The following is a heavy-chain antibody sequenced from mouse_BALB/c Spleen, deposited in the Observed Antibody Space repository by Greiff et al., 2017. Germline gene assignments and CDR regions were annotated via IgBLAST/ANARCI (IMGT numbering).Heavy chain of an antibody. D-gene: IGHD1-3*01. J-gene: IGHJ4*01. CDR1: GFTFSSYA. CDR2: ISSGGSYT. V-gene: IGHV5-9-4*01. CDR3: ARDKVVGSAMDY. Sequence: EVKVEESGGGLVKPGGSLKLSCAASGFTFSSYAMSWVRQSPEKRLEWVAEISSGGSYTYYPDTVTGRFTISRDNAKNTLYLEMSSLRSEDTAMYYCARDKVVGSAMDYWGQGTSVTVSS.